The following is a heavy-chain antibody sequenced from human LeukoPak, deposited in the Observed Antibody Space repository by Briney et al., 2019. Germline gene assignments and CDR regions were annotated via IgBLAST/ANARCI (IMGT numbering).Heavy chain of an antibody. CDR2: ISSSSSYI. J-gene: IGHJ4*02. Sequence: GGSLRLSCAASGFTFSSYAMHWVRQAPGKGLEWVSSISSSSSYIYYADSVKGRFTISRDNAKNSLYLQMNSLRAEDTAVYYCARHDYGGNSGDYWGQGTLVTVSS. CDR3: ARHDYGGNSGDY. D-gene: IGHD4-23*01. V-gene: IGHV3-21*01. CDR1: GFTFSSYA.